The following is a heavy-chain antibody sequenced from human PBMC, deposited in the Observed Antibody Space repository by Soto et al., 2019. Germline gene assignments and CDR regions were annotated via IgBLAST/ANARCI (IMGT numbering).Heavy chain of an antibody. CDR3: ARDSTGYCSSTSCSLGAEIPYYYYYYMDV. Sequence: GGSLRLSCAASGFTFSDYYMSWIRQAPGKGLEWVSYISSSGSTIYYADSVKGRFTISRDNAKNSLYLQMNSLRAEDTAVYYCARDSTGYCSSTSCSLGAEIPYYYYYYMDVWGKGTTVTVSS. CDR1: GFTFSDYY. V-gene: IGHV3-11*01. CDR2: ISSSGSTI. D-gene: IGHD2-2*01. J-gene: IGHJ6*03.